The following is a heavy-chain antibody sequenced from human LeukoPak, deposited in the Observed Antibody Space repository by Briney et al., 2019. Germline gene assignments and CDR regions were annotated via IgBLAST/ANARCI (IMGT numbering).Heavy chain of an antibody. J-gene: IGHJ4*02. CDR1: GFNFGEFV. Sequence: GGSLRLSCATSGFNFGEFVVSWVRQAPGKGLEWVSVFSGSGGTTYYADSVKGRFTISRDNSKNTLYLQMNSLRAEDTAVYYCAKGDSSGYRGYFDYWGQGTLVTASS. CDR3: AKGDSSGYRGYFDY. D-gene: IGHD3-22*01. CDR2: FSGSGGTT. V-gene: IGHV3-23*01.